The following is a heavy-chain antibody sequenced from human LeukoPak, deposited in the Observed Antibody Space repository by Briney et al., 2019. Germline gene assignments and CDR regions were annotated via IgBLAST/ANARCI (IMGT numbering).Heavy chain of an antibody. CDR2: INNDGSGT. CDR1: GFTFSTYW. V-gene: IGHV3-74*01. J-gene: IGHJ4*02. Sequence: GGSLRLSCAASGFTFSTYWMQWVRQAPGKGLVWVSRINNDGSGTTYADSVKGRFTISRDNPKNTVFLPMNSLRAEDTAVYYCARAADGPGSLIDYWGQGALVTVSS. CDR3: ARAADGPGSLIDY. D-gene: IGHD2-8*01.